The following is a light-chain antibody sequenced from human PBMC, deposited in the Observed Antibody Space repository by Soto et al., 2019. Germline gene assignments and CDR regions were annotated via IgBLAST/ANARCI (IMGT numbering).Light chain of an antibody. Sequence: NFMLTQPHSVSESPGKTVTISCTRSSGSIASKYVQWYQQRPGSSPTTVIYEDNRRPSGVPDRFSGSIDSSSNAASLSISRLRTEDEADYYCQSYDSSNPVFGGGTKVTVL. CDR3: QSYDSSNPV. CDR1: SGSIASKY. V-gene: IGLV6-57*01. J-gene: IGLJ3*02. CDR2: EDN.